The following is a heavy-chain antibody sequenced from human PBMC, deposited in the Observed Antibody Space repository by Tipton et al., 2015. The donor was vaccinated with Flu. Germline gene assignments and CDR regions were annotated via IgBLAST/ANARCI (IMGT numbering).Heavy chain of an antibody. V-gene: IGHV4-38-2*01. CDR1: GYSISSGYY. CDR3: ARHPSSLGAFDI. D-gene: IGHD7-27*01. CDR2: IYHSGST. Sequence: LSLTCAVSGYSISSGYYWGWIRQPPGKGLEWIGSIYHSGSTYYNPSLKSRVTISVDTSKNQFSLKLSSVTAADTAVYYCARHPSSLGAFDIWGQGTMVTVSS. J-gene: IGHJ3*02.